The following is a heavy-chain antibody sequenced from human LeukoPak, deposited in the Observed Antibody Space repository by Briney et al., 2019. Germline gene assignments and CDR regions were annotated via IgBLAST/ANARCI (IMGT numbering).Heavy chain of an antibody. V-gene: IGHV1-69*13. J-gene: IGHJ6*02. Sequence: ASVTVSCTASGGTFSSYGINWVRQAPGQGLEWMGGIIPIFGTADYAPKFQGRVTITADESTSTAYVELSNLRSEDTAVYYCARVALGRRWLPSSYYYGMDVWGQGTTVTVSS. D-gene: IGHD5-24*01. CDR2: IIPIFGTA. CDR3: ARVALGRRWLPSSYYYGMDV. CDR1: GGTFSSYG.